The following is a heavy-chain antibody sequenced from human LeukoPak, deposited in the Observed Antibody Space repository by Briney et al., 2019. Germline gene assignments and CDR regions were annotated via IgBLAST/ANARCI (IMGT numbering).Heavy chain of an antibody. CDR3: ATAYEDGVDGYFDSLFDY. CDR2: INPNSGGT. CDR1: GYTLTGYY. D-gene: IGHD3-9*01. Sequence: GASVKVSCKASGYTLTGYYMHWVRQAPGQGLEWMGWINPNSGGTNDAQKFQVRVTMTRHTSSSTAYMELRRLRSDDPAVYYCATAYEDGVDGYFDSLFDYWGQGTLVTVSS. V-gene: IGHV1-2*02. J-gene: IGHJ4*02.